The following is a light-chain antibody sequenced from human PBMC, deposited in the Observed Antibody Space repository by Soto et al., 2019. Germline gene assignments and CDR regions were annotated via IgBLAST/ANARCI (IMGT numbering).Light chain of an antibody. CDR2: RVS. CDR3: MQGTHYPPWT. J-gene: IGKJ1*01. CDR1: QSLVHSNGDTY. Sequence: DVVMTQSPLSLPVTLGQPASISCRSSQSLVHSNGDTYLHWFQQRPGQPPRRLISRVSYRDSGVPDRFSGSGSGTDFTLTISRVEAEDVGVYYCMQGTHYPPWTFGQGTKVEIK. V-gene: IGKV2-30*02.